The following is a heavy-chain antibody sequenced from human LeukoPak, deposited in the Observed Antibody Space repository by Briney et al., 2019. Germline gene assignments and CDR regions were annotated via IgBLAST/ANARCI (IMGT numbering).Heavy chain of an antibody. Sequence: SVNVSCKASGGTFSSYAISWVRQAPGQGREWVGRIIPILGIANYAQTFQGRVTITADKSTSTAYMELSSLRSEDTAVYYCASSGILGYCSGGSCYSGYWGQGTLVTVSS. CDR2: IIPILGIA. J-gene: IGHJ4*02. CDR3: ASSGILGYCSGGSCYSGY. V-gene: IGHV1-69*04. CDR1: GGTFSSYA. D-gene: IGHD2-15*01.